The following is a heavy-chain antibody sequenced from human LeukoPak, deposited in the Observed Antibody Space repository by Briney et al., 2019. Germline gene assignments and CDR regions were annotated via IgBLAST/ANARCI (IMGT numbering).Heavy chain of an antibody. CDR1: GGTFSSYA. CDR3: AREPRGGYIDY. Sequence: ASVTVSCKASGGTFSSYAISWVRQAPGQGLEWMGGIIPIFGTANYAQKFQGRVTITADESTSTAYMELSSLRSEDTAVYYCAREPRGGYIDYWGQGTLVTVSS. CDR2: IIPIFGTA. V-gene: IGHV1-69*13. J-gene: IGHJ4*02. D-gene: IGHD2-15*01.